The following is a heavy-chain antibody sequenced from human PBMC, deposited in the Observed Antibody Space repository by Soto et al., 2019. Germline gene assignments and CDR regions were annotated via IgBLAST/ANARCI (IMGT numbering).Heavy chain of an antibody. CDR2: IYYSGST. Sequence: KPSETLSLTCTVSGGSISSYYWSWIRQPPGKGLEWIGYIYYSGSTNYNPSLKSRVTISVDTSKNQFSLKLSSVTAADTAVYYCARMIAVAGIWRYYFDYWGQGTLVTSPQ. D-gene: IGHD6-19*01. CDR1: GGSISSYY. CDR3: ARMIAVAGIWRYYFDY. J-gene: IGHJ4*02. V-gene: IGHV4-59*01.